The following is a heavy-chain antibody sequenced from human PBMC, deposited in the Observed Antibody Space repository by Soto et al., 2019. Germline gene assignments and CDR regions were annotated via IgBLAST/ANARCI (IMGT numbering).Heavy chain of an antibody. CDR3: ARGLATLPVFAFDI. Sequence: QGTLKESGPTLVKPTQTLTLTCSFSGFSLSTSGVGVGWIRQSPGKAPEWLALIYWSGDEHYRPSLKSRLSIIKDHSKNHVVLIMSDMDPVDTATYYCARGLATLPVFAFDIWGQGTMVTVSS. J-gene: IGHJ3*02. V-gene: IGHV2-5*01. CDR2: IYWSGDE. CDR1: GFSLSTSGVG. D-gene: IGHD6-6*01.